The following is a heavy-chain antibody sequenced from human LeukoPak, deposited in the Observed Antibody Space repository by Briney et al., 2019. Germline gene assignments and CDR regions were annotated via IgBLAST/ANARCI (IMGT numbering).Heavy chain of an antibody. CDR3: ARGRYSYGLYYYYMDV. V-gene: IGHV4-34*01. J-gene: IGHJ6*03. D-gene: IGHD5-18*01. CDR1: GGSFSGYY. CDR2: INHSGST. Sequence: PSETLSLTCAVYGGSFSGYYWSWIRQPPGKGLEWIGEINHSGSTNYNPSLKSRVTISVDTPKNQFSLKLSSVTAADTAVYYCARGRYSYGLYYYYMDVWGKGTTVTVSS.